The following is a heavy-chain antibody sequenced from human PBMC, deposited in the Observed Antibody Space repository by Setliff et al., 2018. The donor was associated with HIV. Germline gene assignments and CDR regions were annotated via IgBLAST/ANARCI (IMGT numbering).Heavy chain of an antibody. J-gene: IGHJ4*02. D-gene: IGHD5-18*01. CDR1: GYSFSAYA. CDR2: INTNTVNP. V-gene: IGHV7-4-1*02. CDR3: ARDWVDTAMADDY. Sequence: ASVKVSCKASGYSFSAYAINWVRQVPGRGLQWLGWINTNTVNPAAAQVFTGRYVFSFDISVSTAYLQITSLETEDTAMYFCARDWVDTAMADDYWGQGTLVTVSS.